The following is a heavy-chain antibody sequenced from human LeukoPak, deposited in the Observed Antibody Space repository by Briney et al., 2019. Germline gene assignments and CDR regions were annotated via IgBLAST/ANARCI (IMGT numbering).Heavy chain of an antibody. CDR1: GFTVSSNY. D-gene: IGHD6-19*01. J-gene: IGHJ4*02. Sequence: GGSLRLSCAASGFTVSSNYMSWVRQAPGKGLERVSVITGSGGTTFYADSVKGRFTISRDNSKNTVFLQMNSLRAEDTAVYYCATAGGSSGSYPLIYWGQGILVTVSS. CDR3: ATAGGSSGSYPLIY. V-gene: IGHV3-23*01. CDR2: ITGSGGTT.